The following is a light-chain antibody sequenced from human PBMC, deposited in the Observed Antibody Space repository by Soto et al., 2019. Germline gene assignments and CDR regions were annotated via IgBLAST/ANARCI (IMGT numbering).Light chain of an antibody. J-gene: IGKJ1*01. CDR2: TVS. V-gene: IGKV1-5*03. Sequence: DIQLTQSPSTLSASVGDRVTITCRASHSISTYLAWYQQKPGKAPKALIYTVSTLQSGVPSRFSGSGSGTEFTLTITSLQPDDFASYYCHQYYSFSWTFGQGTKLEVK. CDR3: HQYYSFSWT. CDR1: HSISTY.